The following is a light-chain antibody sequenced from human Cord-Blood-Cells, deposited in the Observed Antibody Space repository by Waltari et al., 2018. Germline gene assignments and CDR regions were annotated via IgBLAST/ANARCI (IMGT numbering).Light chain of an antibody. Sequence: QSALTQPASVSGAPGQSITISCTGTSSDGGGYHYVSWYQQHPGKAPKLMIYEVSNRPSGVSNRFSGSKSGNMASLTISGLQAEDEADYYCSSYTSSSTQVFGGGTKLTVL. CDR3: SSYTSSSTQV. J-gene: IGLJ3*02. CDR1: SSDGGGYHY. CDR2: EVS. V-gene: IGLV2-14*01.